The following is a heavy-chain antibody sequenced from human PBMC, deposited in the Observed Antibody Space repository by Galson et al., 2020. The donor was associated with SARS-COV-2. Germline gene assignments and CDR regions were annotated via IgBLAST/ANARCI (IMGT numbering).Heavy chain of an antibody. D-gene: IGHD1-1*01. CDR1: GFSLTATGVG. CDR3: AHKRPGTTSYSY. J-gene: IGHJ4*02. CDR2: LYYDDDI. V-gene: IGHV2-5*02. Sequence: KMSGPTLVKPTQTLTLTCTFSGFSLTATGVGVAWTRQSPGKALEWLGLLYYDDDIFYSPPLKSRLTITKDTSRNQVLLTMTDMDPVDTASYYCAHKRPGTTSYSYWGQGALVTVSS.